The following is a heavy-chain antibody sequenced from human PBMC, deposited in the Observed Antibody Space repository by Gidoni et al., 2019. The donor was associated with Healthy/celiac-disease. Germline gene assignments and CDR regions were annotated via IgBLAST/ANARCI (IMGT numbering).Heavy chain of an antibody. D-gene: IGHD3-10*01. J-gene: IGHJ3*02. CDR2: IYTSGST. CDR1: GGSISSYY. V-gene: IGHV4-4*07. CDR3: ARGPSHYGSGSYEHAFDI. Sequence: QVQLQESGPGLVKPSETLSLTCTVSGGSISSYYWSWIRQPAGKGLEWIGRIYTSGSTNYNPSLKSRVTMSVDTSKNQFSLKLSSVTAADTAVYYCARGPSHYGSGSYEHAFDIWGQGTMVTVSS.